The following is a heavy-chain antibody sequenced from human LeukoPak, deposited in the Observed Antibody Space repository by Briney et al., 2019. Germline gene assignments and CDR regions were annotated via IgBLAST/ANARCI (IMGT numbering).Heavy chain of an antibody. CDR1: GGSLSSYY. J-gene: IGHJ5*02. CDR3: VRDYCSVGRCSTGAWFDP. D-gene: IGHD2-15*01. Sequence: SETLSLTCTVSGGSLSSYYWSWIRQPAGKGLEWIGRIYTSGSTNYNPSLKSRVTMSVDTSKNQFSLKLSSVTAADTAVYYCVRDYCSVGRCSTGAWFDPWGQGTLVTVSS. CDR2: IYTSGST. V-gene: IGHV4-4*07.